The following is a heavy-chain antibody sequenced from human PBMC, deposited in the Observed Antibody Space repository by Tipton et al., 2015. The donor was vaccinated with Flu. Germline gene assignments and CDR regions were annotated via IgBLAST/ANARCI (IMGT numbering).Heavy chain of an antibody. V-gene: IGHV4-38-2*02. Sequence: TLSLTCTVSGYSMRSDYFWGWIRQPPGKGLEWIGNIHYSGSPHYNPSLKSRVTISVDTSKNQFSLRMSSVTAADTAVYYCARDPSLGMPDSFDYWGQGILVTASS. D-gene: IGHD2-2*01. CDR1: GYSMRSDYF. CDR3: ARDPSLGMPDSFDY. J-gene: IGHJ4*02. CDR2: IHYSGSP.